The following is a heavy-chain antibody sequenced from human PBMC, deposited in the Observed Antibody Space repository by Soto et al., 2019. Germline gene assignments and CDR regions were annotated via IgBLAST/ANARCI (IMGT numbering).Heavy chain of an antibody. J-gene: IGHJ5*02. D-gene: IGHD5-18*01. CDR2: IYYSGST. CDR3: ARDEYSYGLGNWFDP. V-gene: IGHV4-31*03. CDR1: GGSIGSGGYY. Sequence: SETLSLTCTVSGGSIGSGGYYWSWIRQHPGKGLEWIGYIYYSGSTYYNPSLKSRVTISVDTSKNQFSLKLSSVTAADTAVYYCARDEYSYGLGNWFDPWGQGTLVTVSS.